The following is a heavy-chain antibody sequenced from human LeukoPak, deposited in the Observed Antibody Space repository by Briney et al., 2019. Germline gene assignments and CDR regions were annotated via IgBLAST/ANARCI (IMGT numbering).Heavy chain of an antibody. CDR2: ISYDGSNK. V-gene: IGHV3-30*18. CDR1: GFTFSSYG. CDR3: AKGGSSSSWYLDY. D-gene: IGHD6-13*01. Sequence: GGSLRLSCAASGFTFSSYGMHWVRQAPGKGLEWVAVISYDGSNKYYADSVKGRFTIYRDNPKNPRYLQTNSLRAEDTAVYYCAKGGSSSSWYLDYWGQGTPVTVSS. J-gene: IGHJ4*02.